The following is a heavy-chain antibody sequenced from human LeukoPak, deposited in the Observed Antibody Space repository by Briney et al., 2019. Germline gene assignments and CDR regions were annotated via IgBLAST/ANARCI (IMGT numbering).Heavy chain of an antibody. CDR3: ARTTLWFGELLSDAFDI. D-gene: IGHD3-10*01. CDR1: GGSISSYY. Sequence: PSETLSLTCTVSGGSISSYYWSWIRQPAGKGLEWIGRIYTSGSTNYNPSLKSRVTISVDTSKNQFSLKLSSVTAADTAVYYCARTTLWFGELLSDAFDIWGQGTMVTVSS. V-gene: IGHV4-4*07. J-gene: IGHJ3*02. CDR2: IYTSGST.